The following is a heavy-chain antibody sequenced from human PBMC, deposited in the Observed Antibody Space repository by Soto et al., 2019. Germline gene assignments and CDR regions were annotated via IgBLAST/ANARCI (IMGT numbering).Heavy chain of an antibody. J-gene: IGHJ6*02. Sequence: ASVKVSCKASGYTFTGYYMHWVRQAPGQGLEWMGWINPNSGGTNYAQKFQGWVTMTKDTSISTAYMELSRLRSDDTAVYYRAREGGMGQYYDFWSGYSSYYYGMDVWGQGTTVTVSS. D-gene: IGHD3-3*01. V-gene: IGHV1-2*04. CDR3: AREGGMGQYYDFWSGYSSYYYGMDV. CDR1: GYTFTGYY. CDR2: INPNSGGT.